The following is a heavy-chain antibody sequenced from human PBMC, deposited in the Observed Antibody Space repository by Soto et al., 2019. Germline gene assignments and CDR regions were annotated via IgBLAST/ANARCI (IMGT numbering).Heavy chain of an antibody. D-gene: IGHD1-26*01. CDR1: GYTFTSYG. CDR2: ISAYNGNT. CDR3: ARAFQGWELVDAFDI. V-gene: IGHV1-18*04. J-gene: IGHJ3*02. Sequence: QVQLVQSGAEVKKPGASVKVSCKASGYTFTSYGISWVRQAPGQGLEWMGWISAYNGNTNYAQKLQGRVTMTTDTSTSTAYRELRSLRSDDTAVYYCARAFQGWELVDAFDIWGQGTMVTVSS.